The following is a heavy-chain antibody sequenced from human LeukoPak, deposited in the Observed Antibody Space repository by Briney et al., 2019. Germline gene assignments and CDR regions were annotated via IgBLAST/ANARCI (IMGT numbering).Heavy chain of an antibody. D-gene: IGHD2-2*01. J-gene: IGHJ3*02. CDR2: IYYSGST. Sequence: SETLSLTCTVSGGSISSGGYYWSWIRQHPGKGLEWIGYIYYSGSTYYNPSLKSRVTISVDTSKNQFSLKLSSVTAADTAVYYCARQPLNCTSTNCYAFDIWGQGTMVTVSS. CDR3: ARQPLNCTSTNCYAFDI. CDR1: GGSISSGGYY. V-gene: IGHV4-31*03.